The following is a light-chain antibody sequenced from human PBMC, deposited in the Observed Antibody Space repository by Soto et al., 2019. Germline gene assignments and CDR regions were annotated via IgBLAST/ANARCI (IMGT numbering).Light chain of an antibody. CDR1: QSISSY. CDR2: AAS. V-gene: IGKV1-39*01. J-gene: IGKJ1*01. CDR3: HQSYSTPPPTRT. Sequence: DIQMTQSPSSLSASVGDRVTITCRASQSISSYLNWYQQKPGKAPKLLIYAASSLQSGVPSRFSGSGSGTDFTLTISSLQPEDFATYDCHQSYSTPPPTRTFGQGTKVDIK.